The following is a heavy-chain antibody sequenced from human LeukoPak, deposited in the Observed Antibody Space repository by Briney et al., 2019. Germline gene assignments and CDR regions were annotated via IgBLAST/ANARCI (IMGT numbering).Heavy chain of an antibody. Sequence: PAGSLRLSCAASGFTLSSHNINWVRQAPGKGLEWVSHISSSGSITYYGDSVKGRITISRDNAKNSVSLYMNSLRAEDSAVYYCARPGITAFDIWGQGTMVTVSS. V-gene: IGHV3-48*01. CDR2: ISSSGSIT. CDR3: ARPGITAFDI. CDR1: GFTLSSHN. J-gene: IGHJ3*02. D-gene: IGHD3-10*01.